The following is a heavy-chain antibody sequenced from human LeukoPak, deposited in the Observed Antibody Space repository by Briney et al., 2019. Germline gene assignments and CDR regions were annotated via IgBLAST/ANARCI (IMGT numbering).Heavy chain of an antibody. CDR1: GFTCSSYW. CDR2: INSDGTST. D-gene: IGHD1-1*01. CDR3: ARGNAHAFDI. V-gene: IGHV3-74*01. J-gene: IGHJ3*02. Sequence: GGSLSLSCAASGFTCSSYWMHWVRQAPGKGLVWVSRINSDGTSTSYADSVKGRFTISRDNAKNTLYLQINSLRAEDTAVYYCARGNAHAFDIWGQGTMVTVSS.